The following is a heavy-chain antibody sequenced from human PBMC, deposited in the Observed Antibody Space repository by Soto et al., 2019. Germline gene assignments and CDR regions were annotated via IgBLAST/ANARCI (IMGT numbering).Heavy chain of an antibody. J-gene: IGHJ4*02. CDR1: GFTFSSYA. Sequence: EVQLLESGGGLVQPGGSLRLSCAASGFTFSSYAMSWVRQAPGKGLEWVSAISGSGGSTYYADSVKGRFTISRDNSKNTLYLQMNSLRAEDTAVYYCAMAIRGERQWLPYYFDYWGQGTLVTVSS. D-gene: IGHD6-19*01. CDR2: ISGSGGST. V-gene: IGHV3-23*01. CDR3: AMAIRGERQWLPYYFDY.